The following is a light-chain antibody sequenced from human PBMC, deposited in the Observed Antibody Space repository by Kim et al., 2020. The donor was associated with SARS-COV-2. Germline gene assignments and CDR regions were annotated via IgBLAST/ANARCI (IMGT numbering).Light chain of an antibody. CDR2: YDS. CDR3: QVWDSSSDHPV. V-gene: IGLV3-21*04. Sequence: PGKTAKITCGGNNIGSNSVHWYQQKPGQAPVLVIYYDSDRPSGIPERFSGSNSGNTATLTISRVEAGDDADYYCQVWDSSSDHPVFGGGTKLTVL. CDR1: NIGSNS. J-gene: IGLJ3*02.